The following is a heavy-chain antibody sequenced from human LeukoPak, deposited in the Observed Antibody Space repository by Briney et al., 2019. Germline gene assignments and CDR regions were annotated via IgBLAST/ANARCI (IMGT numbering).Heavy chain of an antibody. Sequence: KFQGRVTITRDISASTAYMELSSLRSEDTAVYYCASGGYGDPFDYWGQGTLVTVSS. D-gene: IGHD4-17*01. V-gene: IGHV1-3*01. J-gene: IGHJ4*02. CDR3: ASGGYGDPFDY.